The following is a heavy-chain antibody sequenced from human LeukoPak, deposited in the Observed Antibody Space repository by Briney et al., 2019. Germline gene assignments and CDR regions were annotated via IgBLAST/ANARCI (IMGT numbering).Heavy chain of an antibody. CDR2: VSYDGSNK. CDR3: ARKFLEDYYDSSGHFFDI. CDR1: GFTFSSYA. Sequence: GGSLRLSCAASGFTFSSYAMHWVRQAPGKGLEWVVVVSYDGSNKKYADSVKGRFTISRDNSKSMLYLQMNSLRAEDTAVYYCARKFLEDYYDSSGHFFDIWGQGTMVTVSS. V-gene: IGHV3-30*04. D-gene: IGHD3-22*01. J-gene: IGHJ3*02.